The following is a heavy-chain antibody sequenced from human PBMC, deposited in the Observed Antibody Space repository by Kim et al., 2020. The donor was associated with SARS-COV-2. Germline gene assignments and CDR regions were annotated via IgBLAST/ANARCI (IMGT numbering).Heavy chain of an antibody. CDR3: ARDGDLYSSGEEAFDI. Sequence: GGSLRLSCAASGFTFSSYWMTWVRQAPGKGLEWVANIKQDGNQKYYVDSVKGRFTISRDNAKNSLYLQMNSLRAEDTAVYYCARDGDLYSSGEEAFDIWGQGTMVTVSS. CDR2: IKQDGNQK. J-gene: IGHJ3*02. V-gene: IGHV3-7*01. CDR1: GFTFSSYW. D-gene: IGHD6-19*01.